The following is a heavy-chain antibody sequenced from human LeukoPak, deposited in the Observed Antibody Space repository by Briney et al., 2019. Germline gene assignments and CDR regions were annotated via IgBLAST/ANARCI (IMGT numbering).Heavy chain of an antibody. J-gene: IGHJ4*02. CDR3: VRDTGGSGSYPDY. CDR2: IKQDGSER. V-gene: IGHV3-7*01. CDR1: GFTFSNYW. Sequence: GGSLRLSCAASGFTFSNYWMTWVRQAPGKGLEWVANIKQDGSERYYVDSVRGRFTISRDNAKNSVYLQVNSLRVEDTAMYYCVRDTGGSGSYPDYWGQGVLVAVSS. D-gene: IGHD1-26*01.